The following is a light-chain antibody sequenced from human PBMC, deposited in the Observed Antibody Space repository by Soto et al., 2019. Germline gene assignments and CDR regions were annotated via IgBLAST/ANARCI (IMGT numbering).Light chain of an antibody. J-gene: IGLJ1*01. CDR1: SSDIGAHNF. CDR2: EVI. Sequence: QSVLTQPASVSGSPGQAITVSCSGTSSDIGAHNFVSWYQQHPGKAPKLIIYEVINRPPGVSDRFSGSKSGNTASLTISGLQSEDEADYYCNSYTTSNTFVFGSGTKVTVX. CDR3: NSYTTSNTFV. V-gene: IGLV2-14*03.